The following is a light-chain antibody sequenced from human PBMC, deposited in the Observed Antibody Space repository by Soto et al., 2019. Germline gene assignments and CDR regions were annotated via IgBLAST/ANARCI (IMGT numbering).Light chain of an antibody. J-gene: IGKJ1*01. V-gene: IGKV3-20*01. CDR1: QSVSSD. CDR3: QQYGSSGT. Sequence: IVMTQSPATLSVSPGERATLSCRASQSVSSDLAWYQHKPGQAPRLLIYGASSRATGIPDRFSGSGSGTEFTLPISRLEPEDFAVDDCQQYGSSGTFGQGTKVDIK. CDR2: GAS.